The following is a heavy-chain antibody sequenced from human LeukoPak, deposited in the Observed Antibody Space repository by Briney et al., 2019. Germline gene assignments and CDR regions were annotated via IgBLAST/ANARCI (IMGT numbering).Heavy chain of an antibody. CDR3: ARDNVDTGFDP. Sequence: PSETLSLTCTVSGGSISSGDYYWSWIRQPPGKGLEWIGCIYYSGSTYYNPSLKSRVTISVDTSKNQFSLKLSSVTAADTAVYYCARDNVDTGFDPWGQGTLVTVSS. D-gene: IGHD5-18*01. CDR2: IYYSGST. J-gene: IGHJ5*02. V-gene: IGHV4-30-4*02. CDR1: GGSISSGDYY.